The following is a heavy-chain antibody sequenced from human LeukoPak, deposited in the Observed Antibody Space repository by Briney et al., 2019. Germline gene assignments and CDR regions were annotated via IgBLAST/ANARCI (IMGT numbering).Heavy chain of an antibody. D-gene: IGHD6-19*01. Sequence: SSVTASCQDSGYTFTSYCISWVRQAPGEGLEWMGWVTAYHGYTHYPQKFQGRVTMTTDTSTSTAYMELRSLRSDDTAVYYCARDLHTRSGFLPGVDIWGQGTMVTVSS. CDR3: ARDLHTRSGFLPGVDI. J-gene: IGHJ3*02. CDR2: VTAYHGYT. CDR1: GYTFTSYC. V-gene: IGHV1-18*01.